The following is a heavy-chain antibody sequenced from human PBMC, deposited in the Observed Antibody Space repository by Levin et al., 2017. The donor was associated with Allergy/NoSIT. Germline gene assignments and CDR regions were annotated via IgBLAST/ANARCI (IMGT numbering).Heavy chain of an antibody. CDR3: ARVAGYSYGYYFDY. D-gene: IGHD5-18*01. J-gene: IGHJ4*02. Sequence: LRLSCAVSGGPISRGGYSWSWIRQPPGKGLEWIGNFYLSGSTYSNPSLKSRATITVDRSKNQFSLNLSPVTAADTAVYYCARVAGYSYGYYFDYWGQGTLVTVSS. CDR1: GGPISRGGYS. V-gene: IGHV4-30-2*01. CDR2: FYLSGST.